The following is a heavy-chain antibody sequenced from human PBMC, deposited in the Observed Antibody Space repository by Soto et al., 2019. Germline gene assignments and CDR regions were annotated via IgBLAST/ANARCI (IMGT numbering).Heavy chain of an antibody. CDR2: INHSGST. CDR3: ARVGRSSSQKFEP. D-gene: IGHD6-6*01. J-gene: IGHJ5*02. Sequence: SETLSLTCAVYGGSFSGYYWSWIRQPPGKGLEWIGEINHSGSTNYNPSLKSRVTISVDTSKNQFSLKLSSVTAADTAVYYCARVGRSSSQKFEPWGQGTLVTVSS. V-gene: IGHV4-34*01. CDR1: GGSFSGYY.